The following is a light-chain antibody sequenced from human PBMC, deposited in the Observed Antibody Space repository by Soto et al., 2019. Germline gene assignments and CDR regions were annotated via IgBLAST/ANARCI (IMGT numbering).Light chain of an antibody. V-gene: IGLV1-36*01. J-gene: IGLJ1*01. CDR2: YDD. CDR1: SSNIGNNG. Sequence: QSVLTQPPSVSEAPRQRVTISCSGNSSNIGNNGVSWYQQLPGKAPKLLIHYDDILPSGVSDRFSGSKSGTSATLAIIGLQSEDEADYYCAAWDDSLGGHVFGTGTKVTVL. CDR3: AAWDDSLGGHV.